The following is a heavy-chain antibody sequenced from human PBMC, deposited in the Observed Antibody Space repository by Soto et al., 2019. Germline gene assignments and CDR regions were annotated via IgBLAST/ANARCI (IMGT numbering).Heavy chain of an antibody. Sequence: QLQLQESGPGLVKPSETLSLTCTVSGGSISGDYWGWIRQPPGKGLEWIATIYYSGRTFYNPSLESRVTIYVDTSRDQFSLKLTSVTAADPAVYYCAILPRTTTSGSGTDFWGQGTLVTVSS. CDR2: IYYSGRT. J-gene: IGHJ4*02. D-gene: IGHD3-10*01. CDR3: AILPRTTTSGSGTDF. CDR1: GGSISGDY. V-gene: IGHV4-39*01.